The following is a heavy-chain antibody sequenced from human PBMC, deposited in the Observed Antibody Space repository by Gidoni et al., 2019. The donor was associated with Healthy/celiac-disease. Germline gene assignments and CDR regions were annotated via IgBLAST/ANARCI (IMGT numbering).Heavy chain of an antibody. D-gene: IGHD3-22*01. V-gene: IGHV5-51*01. CDR1: GYSFTSYW. J-gene: IGHJ4*02. CDR2: ISPGDSDT. Sequence: AQLVQSGAEAQKPGESLKIYCKGSGYSFTSYWIGWVRQMPGQGLEWMGTISPGDSDTRYSPSFQGQVTISADKSISTAYLQWSSLKASDTAMYYCARQAYYDSSGYVDYWGQGTLVTVSS. CDR3: ARQAYYDSSGYVDY.